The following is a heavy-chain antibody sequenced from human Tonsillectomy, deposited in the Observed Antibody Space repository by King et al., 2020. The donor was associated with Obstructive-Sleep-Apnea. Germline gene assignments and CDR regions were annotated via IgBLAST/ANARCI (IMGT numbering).Heavy chain of an antibody. Sequence: QLVQSGGGLVQPGRSLRLSCAASGFTFDDYAMHWVRQAPGKGLEWVSGISWNSGSIGYADSVKGRFTISRDNAKNSLYLQMNSLRAEDTALYYCAKDMSGYSGYDHYYFDYWGQGTLVTVSS. J-gene: IGHJ4*02. CDR3: AKDMSGYSGYDHYYFDY. CDR2: ISWNSGSI. D-gene: IGHD5-12*01. V-gene: IGHV3-9*01. CDR1: GFTFDDYA.